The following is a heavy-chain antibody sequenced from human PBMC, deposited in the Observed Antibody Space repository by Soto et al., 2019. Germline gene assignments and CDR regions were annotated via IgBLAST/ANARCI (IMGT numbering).Heavy chain of an antibody. CDR3: TLGGTAPSYSRSWYGFDY. CDR2: IKSKTDGGTT. V-gene: IGHV3-15*07. CDR1: GFTCSNAW. Sequence: EVQLVESGGGLVKPGGSLRLSCAASGFTCSNAWMNWVRQAPGKGLEWVGRIKSKTDGGTTDYAAPVNGRFNISRDDSKNTLYLQMNSLKTEDTAVYYCTLGGTAPSYSRSWYGFDYWGQGTLVTVSS. D-gene: IGHD6-13*01. J-gene: IGHJ4*02.